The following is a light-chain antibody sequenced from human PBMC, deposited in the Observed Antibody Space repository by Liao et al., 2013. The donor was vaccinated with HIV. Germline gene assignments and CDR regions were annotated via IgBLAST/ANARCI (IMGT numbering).Light chain of an antibody. CDR1: NIGSKS. Sequence: SYELTQPPSVSVAPGKTARITCGGNNIGSKSVHWYQQKPGQAPVLVIYYDSDRPSGIPERFSGSNSGNTATLTISGTQAMDEADYYCQAWDSSTPYVFGTGTKVTVL. J-gene: IGLJ1*01. CDR2: YDS. CDR3: QAWDSSTPYV. V-gene: IGLV3-21*01.